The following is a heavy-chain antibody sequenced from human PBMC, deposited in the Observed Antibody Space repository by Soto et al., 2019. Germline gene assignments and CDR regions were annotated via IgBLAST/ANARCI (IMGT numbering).Heavy chain of an antibody. CDR2: INPSGGST. Sequence: QVQLVQSGAEVKKPGASVKVSCKASGHTFNSNYLHWVRQAPGEGLEWMGVINPSGGSTSYAQKFQGRVTMTRDSSTSTVYMEVSSLRSEDTAVYYCARDLHAVDIPLIRGVNNYYYGMDVWGQGTTVTVSS. V-gene: IGHV1-46*02. J-gene: IGHJ6*02. CDR3: ARDLHAVDIPLIRGVNNYYYGMDV. CDR1: GHTFNSNY. D-gene: IGHD3-10*01.